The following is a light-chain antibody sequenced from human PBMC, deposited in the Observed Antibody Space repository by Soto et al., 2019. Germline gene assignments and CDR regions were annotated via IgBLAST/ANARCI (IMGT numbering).Light chain of an antibody. J-gene: IGKJ4*01. Sequence: EIVLTQSPGTLSLSPGERATLSCRASQSVTSSYLAWYQQKPGQAPRLLIYGASSTATGIPERFSGSGSRTDFTLTISRLEPEDFAVYYCQQYSSSPFTFGGGTKVEIK. CDR3: QQYSSSPFT. V-gene: IGKV3-20*01. CDR1: QSVTSSY. CDR2: GAS.